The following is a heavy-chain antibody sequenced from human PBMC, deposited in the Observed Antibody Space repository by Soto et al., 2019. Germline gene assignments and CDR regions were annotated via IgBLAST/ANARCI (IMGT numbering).Heavy chain of an antibody. J-gene: IGHJ4*02. D-gene: IGHD3-10*01. V-gene: IGHV3-23*01. CDR2: ITYSGLTT. Sequence: DVQLLESGGGLVQPGGSLRLSGAVAGFTSTTSPLSWVRQAPGKGLEWFSAITYSGLTTYYAHSVKGRFTISRDNSDNTLSLQMSSLRDEDTAVYYCTTNPWFGDSLFDNWGQGVLVTVSS. CDR1: GFTSTTSP. CDR3: TTNPWFGDSLFDN.